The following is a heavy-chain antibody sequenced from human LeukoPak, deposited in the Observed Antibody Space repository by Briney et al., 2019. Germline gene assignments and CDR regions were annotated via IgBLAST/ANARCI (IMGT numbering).Heavy chain of an antibody. CDR1: GFTFSSYE. D-gene: IGHD6-13*01. V-gene: IGHV3-30*18. CDR2: ISYDGSNK. CDR3: AKGAAAGIDY. Sequence: PGGSLRLSCAASGFTFSSYEMNWVRQAPGKGLEWVAVISYDGSNKYYADSVKGRFTISRDNSKNTLYLQMNSLRAEDTAVYYCAKGAAAGIDYWGQGTLVTVSS. J-gene: IGHJ4*02.